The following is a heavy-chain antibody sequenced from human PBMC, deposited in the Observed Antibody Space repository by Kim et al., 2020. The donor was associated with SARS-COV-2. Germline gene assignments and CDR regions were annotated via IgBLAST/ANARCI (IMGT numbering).Heavy chain of an antibody. Sequence: GGSLRLSCAASGFTFSSYAMSWVRQAPGKGLEWVSAISGSGGSTYYADSVKGRFTISRDNSKNTLYLQMNSLRAEDTAVYYCAKTYSSGWRIPAQSYYYYYGMDVWGQGTTVTVSS. J-gene: IGHJ6*02. CDR3: AKTYSSGWRIPAQSYYYYYGMDV. D-gene: IGHD6-19*01. V-gene: IGHV3-23*01. CDR2: ISGSGGST. CDR1: GFTFSSYA.